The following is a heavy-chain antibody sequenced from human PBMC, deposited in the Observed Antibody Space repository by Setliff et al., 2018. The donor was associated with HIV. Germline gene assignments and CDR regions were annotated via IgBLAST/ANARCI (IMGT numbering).Heavy chain of an antibody. CDR1: GYTFTNYD. J-gene: IGHJ4*02. Sequence: ASVMVSCKASGYTFTNYDINWVRQATGQGLEWMGWMNPNSGNTGYAQNFQGRITMTTNTSISTAYMELSSLRSDDTAVYYCARVSHYYGAGRHDLGWWGQGTLVTVSS. CDR2: MNPNSGNT. CDR3: ARVSHYYGAGRHDLGW. V-gene: IGHV1-8*02. D-gene: IGHD3-10*01.